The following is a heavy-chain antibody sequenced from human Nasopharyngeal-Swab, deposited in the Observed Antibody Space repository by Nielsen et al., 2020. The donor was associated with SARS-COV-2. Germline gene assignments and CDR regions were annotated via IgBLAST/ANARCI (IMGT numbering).Heavy chain of an antibody. J-gene: IGHJ6*02. V-gene: IGHV3-48*04. Sequence: GGSLSLSCAASGFTFSSYSMNWVRQAPGKGLEWVSYISSSSSTIYYADSVKGRFTISRDNAKNSLYLQMNSLRAEDTAVYYCARGRWNYYYYYGMDVWGQGTTVTVSS. D-gene: IGHD2-15*01. CDR3: ARGRWNYYYYYGMDV. CDR2: ISSSSSTI. CDR1: GFTFSSYS.